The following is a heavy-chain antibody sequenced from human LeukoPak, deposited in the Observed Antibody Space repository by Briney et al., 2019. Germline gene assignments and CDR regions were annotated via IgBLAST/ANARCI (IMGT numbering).Heavy chain of an antibody. CDR3: ARVRNPNWFDP. D-gene: IGHD1-14*01. Sequence: PSETLSLTCTVSGGSISSYYWSWIRQPPGKGLEWIGYIYYSGSTNYNPSLKSRVTISVDTSKNRFSLKLSSVTAADTAVYYCARVRNPNWFDPWGQGTLVTVSS. CDR2: IYYSGST. J-gene: IGHJ5*02. CDR1: GGSISSYY. V-gene: IGHV4-59*01.